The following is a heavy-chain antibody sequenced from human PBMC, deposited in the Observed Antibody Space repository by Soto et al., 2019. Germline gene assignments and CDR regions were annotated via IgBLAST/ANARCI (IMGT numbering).Heavy chain of an antibody. CDR2: IDPSDSYT. D-gene: IGHD6-13*01. Sequence: EVQLVQSGAGVKKPGESLRISCNGSGYSFTSYWISWVRQMPGKGLEWMGRIDPSDSYTNYSPSFQGHVTISADKSISTAFLQWSSRKASDTAMYCCARLQAAAGDNDLTFDFWGQGTLVTVSS. V-gene: IGHV5-10-1*01. J-gene: IGHJ4*02. CDR3: ARLQAAAGDNDLTFDF. CDR1: GYSFTSYW.